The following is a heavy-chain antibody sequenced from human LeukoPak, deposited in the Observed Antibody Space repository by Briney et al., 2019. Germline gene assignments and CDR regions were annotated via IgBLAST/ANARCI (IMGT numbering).Heavy chain of an antibody. V-gene: IGHV1-2*02. Sequence: GASVKVSCKASGYTFTGYYMHWVRQAPGQGLEWMGWINPNSGGTNYAQKFQGRVTMTRDTSISTAYMELSRLRSDDTAVYYSARHDDEGYGPDYWGQGTLVTVSS. J-gene: IGHJ4*02. CDR2: INPNSGGT. CDR3: ARHDDEGYGPDY. CDR1: GYTFTGYY. D-gene: IGHD5-12*01.